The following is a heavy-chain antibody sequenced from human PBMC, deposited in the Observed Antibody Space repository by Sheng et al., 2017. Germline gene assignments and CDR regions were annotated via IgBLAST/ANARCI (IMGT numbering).Heavy chain of an antibody. CDR1: VAPSVVTT. V-gene: IGHV4-4*07. CDR3: ARDRLGVAIRSWFDP. CDR2: SIPVGAP. Sequence: QVQLQESGPGLVKAFRRPCPSPALSLVAPSVVTTGAGSGSPPGRDWSGLGVSIPVGAPTTTPPSKSRVTMSVDTSKNQFSLKLSSVTAADTAVYYCARDRLGVAIRSWFDPWGQGTLVTVSS. D-gene: IGHD3-3*01. J-gene: IGHJ5*02.